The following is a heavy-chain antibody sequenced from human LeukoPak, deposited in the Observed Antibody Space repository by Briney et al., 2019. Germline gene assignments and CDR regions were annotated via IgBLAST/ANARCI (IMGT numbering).Heavy chain of an antibody. Sequence: GESLKISCKGSGYSFTRYWIGWVRQMPGKGLEWMGIIYPGDSDTRYSPSFQGQVTISADKSISTAYLQWSSLQASDTAMCYCATAEGSGYYYRYFDYWGQGTLVTVSS. CDR3: ATAEGSGYYYRYFDY. J-gene: IGHJ4*02. V-gene: IGHV5-51*01. CDR1: GYSFTRYW. CDR2: IYPGDSDT. D-gene: IGHD3-22*01.